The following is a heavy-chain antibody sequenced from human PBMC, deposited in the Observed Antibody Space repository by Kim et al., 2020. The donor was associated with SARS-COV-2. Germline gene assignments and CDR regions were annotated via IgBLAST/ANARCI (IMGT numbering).Heavy chain of an antibody. CDR3: ATRDTSSTSRPYYYYYGMDV. CDR1: GYTLTELS. V-gene: IGHV1-24*01. D-gene: IGHD2-2*01. Sequence: ASVKVSCKVSGYTLTELSMHWVRQAPGKGLEWMGGFDPEDGETIYAQKFQGRVTMTEDTSTDTAYMELSSLRSEDTAVYYCATRDTSSTSRPYYYYYGMDVWGQGTTVTVSS. CDR2: FDPEDGET. J-gene: IGHJ6*02.